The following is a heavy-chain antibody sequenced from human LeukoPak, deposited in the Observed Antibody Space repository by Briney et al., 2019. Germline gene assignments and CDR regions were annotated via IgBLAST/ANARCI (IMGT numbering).Heavy chain of an antibody. V-gene: IGHV3-64D*06. CDR3: VKVSSTVGATYFDY. CDR2: ITNNGGTS. J-gene: IGHJ4*02. Sequence: PGGSLRLSCSASGFTFSSYAMHWVRQAPGKGLDYISGITNNGGTSYHADSVKGRFTISRDNSKNTLYLQMSSLRAEDTAVYYCVKVSSTVGATYFDYWGQGTLSPSPQ. D-gene: IGHD1-26*01. CDR1: GFTFSSYA.